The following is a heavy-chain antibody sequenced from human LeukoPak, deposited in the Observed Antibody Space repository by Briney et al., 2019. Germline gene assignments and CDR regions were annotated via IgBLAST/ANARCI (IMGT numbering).Heavy chain of an antibody. CDR2: IQHSGVSYHTGIT. V-gene: IGHV4-38-2*02. CDR1: GLSISDGSY. Sequence: PSETLSLTCNVSGLSISDGSYWGWIRLPPGKGLQWIGNIQHSGVSYHTGITYYNPSLKSRLTVSLDTSKNQFSLSLSSVTAADTAVYYCARAHMATVTTYYFDYWGQGTLVTVSS. J-gene: IGHJ4*02. D-gene: IGHD4-17*01. CDR3: ARAHMATVTTYYFDY.